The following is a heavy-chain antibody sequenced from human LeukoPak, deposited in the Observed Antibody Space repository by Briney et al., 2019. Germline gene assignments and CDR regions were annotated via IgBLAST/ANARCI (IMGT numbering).Heavy chain of an antibody. Sequence: PSETLSLTCSVSGVSISSYYWAWIRLPAGKGLEWIGRIYSGGSTNYNPSLKSRVTMSVDTSQNQFSLRLTSVTAADTAVYYCAREFYYYDSSGDNWFDPWGQGTLVTVSS. D-gene: IGHD3-22*01. CDR1: GVSISSYY. CDR3: AREFYYYDSSGDNWFDP. CDR2: IYSGGST. J-gene: IGHJ5*02. V-gene: IGHV4-4*07.